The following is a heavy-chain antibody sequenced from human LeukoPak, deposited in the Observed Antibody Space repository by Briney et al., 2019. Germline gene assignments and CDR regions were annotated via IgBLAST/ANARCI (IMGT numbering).Heavy chain of an antibody. V-gene: IGHV3-23*01. CDR3: AKLLLAGYYMDV. CDR2: ISGSGGST. J-gene: IGHJ6*03. D-gene: IGHD3-10*01. Sequence: QPGGSLRLSCAASGFTFSSYSMNWVRQAPGKGLEWVSAISGSGGSTYYADSVKGRFTISRDNSKNTLYLQMNSLRAEDTAVYYCAKLLLAGYYMDVWGKGTTVTVSS. CDR1: GFTFSSYS.